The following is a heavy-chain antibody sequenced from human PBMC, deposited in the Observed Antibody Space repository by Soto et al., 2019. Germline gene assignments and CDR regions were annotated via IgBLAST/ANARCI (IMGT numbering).Heavy chain of an antibody. Sequence: GESLKISCKGSGYKFANYWIAWVRQMSGKGLEWMGIIYPGDSDTRYSPPFQGQVTISADKSISTAYLQWSSLKASDTAMYYCARVTTYSSGWYSWFDPWGQGTLVTVSS. CDR1: GYKFANYW. CDR3: ARVTTYSSGWYSWFDP. CDR2: IYPGDSDT. D-gene: IGHD6-19*01. J-gene: IGHJ5*02. V-gene: IGHV5-51*01.